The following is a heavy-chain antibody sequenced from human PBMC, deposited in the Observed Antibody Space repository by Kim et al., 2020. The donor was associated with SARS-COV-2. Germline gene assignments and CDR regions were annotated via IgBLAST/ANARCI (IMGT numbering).Heavy chain of an antibody. Sequence: KDYAAPVKGRFTISRDKSKTTLYLQMNSLRATDTAVYYCAILGYSSSSVDYWGQGTLVTVSS. CDR3: AILGYSSSSVDY. V-gene: IGHV3-30*02. CDR2: K. J-gene: IGHJ4*02. D-gene: IGHD6-13*01.